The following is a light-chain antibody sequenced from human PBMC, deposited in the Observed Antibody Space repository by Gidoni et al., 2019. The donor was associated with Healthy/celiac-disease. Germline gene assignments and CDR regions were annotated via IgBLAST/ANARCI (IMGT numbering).Light chain of an antibody. CDR1: QSVSSY. V-gene: IGKV3-11*01. CDR2: DAS. Sequence: ELVLTQSTATLSLSTGERATLSCRASQSVSSYLAWYQQKPGQAPRLLIYDASNRATGIPARFSGSGSGTDVTLTISSLEAEDFAVYYCQQRSNWPPLTFGGXTKVEIK. CDR3: QQRSNWPPLT. J-gene: IGKJ4*01.